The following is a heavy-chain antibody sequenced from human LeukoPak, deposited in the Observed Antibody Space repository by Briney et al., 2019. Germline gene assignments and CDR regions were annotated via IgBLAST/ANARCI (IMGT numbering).Heavy chain of an antibody. Sequence: GGSLRLSCAASGFTFSSYAMSWVRQAPGKGLEWVSAISGSGGSTYYADSVKGRFTISRDNSKNTLYLQMNSLRAEDTAVYYCAKDSSLLRLGELLSYYFDYWGQGTLVTVSS. CDR2: ISGSGGST. V-gene: IGHV3-23*01. J-gene: IGHJ4*02. CDR3: AKDSSLLRLGELLSYYFDY. D-gene: IGHD3-10*01. CDR1: GFTFSSYA.